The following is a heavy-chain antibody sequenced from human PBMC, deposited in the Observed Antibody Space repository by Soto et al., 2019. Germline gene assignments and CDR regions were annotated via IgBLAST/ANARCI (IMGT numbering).Heavy chain of an antibody. CDR1: GFTFSSYA. J-gene: IGHJ6*02. CDR3: AKADSSGYYSYYYYGMDV. D-gene: IGHD3-22*01. V-gene: IGHV3-23*01. CDR2: ISGSGGST. Sequence: PXGSLILSCAAAGFTFSSYAMSWVRQAPGKGLEWVSAISGSGGSTYYADSVKGRFTISRDNSKNTLYLQMNSLRAEDTAVYYCAKADSSGYYSYYYYGMDVWGQGTTVTVSS.